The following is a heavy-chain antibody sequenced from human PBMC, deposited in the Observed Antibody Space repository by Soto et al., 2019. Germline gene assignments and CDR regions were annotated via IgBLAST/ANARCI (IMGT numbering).Heavy chain of an antibody. V-gene: IGHV3-74*01. CDR3: ARVREWVIFDS. Sequence: EVQLVESGGGLVQPGGSLRLSCAASGFTFSSYIMHWVRQTPGKGLVWVSRITTDGSTTTYADSVRGRFTISRDNAKNTLYLQMNSLSAEDTAGYYCARVREWVIFDSWSQGTLVTVSS. CDR1: GFTFSSYI. CDR2: ITTDGSTT. J-gene: IGHJ4*02. D-gene: IGHD3-3*01.